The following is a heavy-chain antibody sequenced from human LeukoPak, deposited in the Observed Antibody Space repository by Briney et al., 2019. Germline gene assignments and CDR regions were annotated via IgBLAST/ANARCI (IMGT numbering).Heavy chain of an antibody. Sequence: GGSLRLSCAASGFTFSGYSMNWVRQAPGKGLEWVSSISSSSSYIYYADSVKGQFTISRDNAKNSLYLQMNSLRAEDTAVYYCARDQGSTVVTPPYWGQGTLVTVSS. CDR1: GFTFSGYS. V-gene: IGHV3-21*01. J-gene: IGHJ4*02. CDR3: ARDQGSTVVTPPY. CDR2: ISSSSSYI. D-gene: IGHD4-23*01.